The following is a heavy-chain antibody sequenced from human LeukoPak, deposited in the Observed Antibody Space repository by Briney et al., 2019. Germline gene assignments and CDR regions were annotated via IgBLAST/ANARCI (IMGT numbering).Heavy chain of an antibody. Sequence: ASVKVSCKASGGTFSSYAISWVRQAPGQGLEWMGGIIPIFGAANYAQKFQGRVTITADKSTSTAYMELSSLRSEDTAVYYCAKSADYGDYGGYYYYMDVWGKGTTVTVSS. CDR1: GGTFSSYA. J-gene: IGHJ6*03. D-gene: IGHD4-17*01. V-gene: IGHV1-69*06. CDR3: AKSADYGDYGGYYYYMDV. CDR2: IIPIFGAA.